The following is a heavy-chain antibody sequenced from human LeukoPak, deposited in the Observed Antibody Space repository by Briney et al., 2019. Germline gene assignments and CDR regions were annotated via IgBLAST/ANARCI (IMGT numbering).Heavy chain of an antibody. CDR1: GDTLTELS. D-gene: IGHD3-22*01. Sequence: GASVKVSCKVSGDTLTELSVHWVRQVPGKGLEWMGGFDPEDGVTIYAQRFQGRVTMTEDISTDTAYMELSSLRSEDTALYYCATEWIGPRRGYSYLGYFLDSWGQGTLVTVSS. V-gene: IGHV1-24*01. J-gene: IGHJ4*02. CDR2: FDPEDGVT. CDR3: ATEWIGPRRGYSYLGYFLDS.